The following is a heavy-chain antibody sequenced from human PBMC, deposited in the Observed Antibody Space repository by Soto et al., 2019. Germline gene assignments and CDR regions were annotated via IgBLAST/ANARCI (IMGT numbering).Heavy chain of an antibody. Sequence: PGGSLRLSCAASGFTFSSYSMNWVRQAPGKGLEWVSYISSSSSTIYYADSVKGRFTISRDNAKNSLYLQMNSLRDEDTAVYYCARQPKPTNIGRAIAADTLYYFDYWGQGTLVTVSS. CDR1: GFTFSSYS. V-gene: IGHV3-48*02. CDR2: ISSSSSTI. D-gene: IGHD6-13*01. CDR3: ARQPKPTNIGRAIAADTLYYFDY. J-gene: IGHJ4*02.